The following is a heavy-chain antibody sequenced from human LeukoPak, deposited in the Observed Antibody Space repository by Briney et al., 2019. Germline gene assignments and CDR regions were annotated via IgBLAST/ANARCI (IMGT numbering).Heavy chain of an antibody. CDR2: VYYSGRT. D-gene: IGHD5-18*01. J-gene: IGHJ6*03. V-gene: IGHV4-39*07. CDR3: ARVNGYGYPNSFVLGMHWYYYYMDV. CDR1: GGSISVNTYY. Sequence: SETLSLTCTVSGGSISVNTYYCAWLRQPPGRGLEWLGSVYYSGRTDYNPSLKSRVTISVDTSKNQFSLKLSSVTAADTAVYYCARVNGYGYPNSFVLGMHWYYYYMDVWGKGTTVTVSS.